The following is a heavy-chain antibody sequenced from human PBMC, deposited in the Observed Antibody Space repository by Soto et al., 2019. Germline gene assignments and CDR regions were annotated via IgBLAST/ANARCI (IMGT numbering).Heavy chain of an antibody. Sequence: PXESLNISCKGSGYSFTSYWIGWVRQMPGKGLEWMGIIYPGDSDTRYSPSFQGQVTISADKSISTAYLQWSSLKASDTAMYYCARSSVAGRYYYYYGMDASGQGTTVTVSS. V-gene: IGHV5-51*01. J-gene: IGHJ6*02. CDR3: ARSSVAGRYYYYYGMDA. CDR2: IYPGDSDT. D-gene: IGHD6-19*01. CDR1: GYSFTSYW.